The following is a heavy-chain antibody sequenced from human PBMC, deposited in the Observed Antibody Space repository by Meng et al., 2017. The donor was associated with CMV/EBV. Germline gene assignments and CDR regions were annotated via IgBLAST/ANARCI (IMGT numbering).Heavy chain of an antibody. D-gene: IGHD2-2*02. V-gene: IGHV3-21*01. CDR3: ARVSVVVPAAIQLYYYCGMDV. CDR2: ISSSSSYI. Sequence: GGSLRLSCAASEFTFSSYSMNWVRQAPGKGLEWVSSISSSSSYIYYADSVKGRFTISRDNAKNSLYLQMNSLRAEDTAVYYCARVSVVVPAAIQLYYYCGMDVWGQGTTVTVSS. J-gene: IGHJ6*02. CDR1: EFTFSSYS.